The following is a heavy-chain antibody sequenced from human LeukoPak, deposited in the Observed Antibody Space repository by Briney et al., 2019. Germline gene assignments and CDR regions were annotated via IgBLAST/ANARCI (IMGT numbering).Heavy chain of an antibody. CDR1: GYTFTSYG. CDR3: ARDRSLELLWFGEASDY. CDR2: IFVYNVNT. J-gene: IGHJ4*02. Sequence: ASVKVSCKASGYTFTSYGISCGRQAPGQGPWWRGWIFVYNVNTNYAQNLQGRVPMPTDTSTSTAYMELRSLRSDDTAVYYCARDRSLELLWFGEASDYWGQGTLVTVSS. V-gene: IGHV1-18*01. D-gene: IGHD3-10*01.